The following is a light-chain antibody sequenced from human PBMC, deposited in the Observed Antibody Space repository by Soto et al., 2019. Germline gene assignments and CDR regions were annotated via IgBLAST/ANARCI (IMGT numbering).Light chain of an antibody. Sequence: QSVLTQPASVSGSPGQSITISCTGNSTDIGRYNYVSWYQQHPGKAPKLMIYDVSNRPSGVSNRFSGSKSDNTASLTISGLQAEDEADYYCSSYTSSSTYVFGTGTKVTVL. J-gene: IGLJ1*01. V-gene: IGLV2-14*03. CDR1: STDIGRYNY. CDR3: SSYTSSSTYV. CDR2: DVS.